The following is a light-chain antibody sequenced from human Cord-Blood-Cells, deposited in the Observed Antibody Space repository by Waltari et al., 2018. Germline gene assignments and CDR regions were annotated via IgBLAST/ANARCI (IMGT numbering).Light chain of an antibody. CDR2: EVS. Sequence: QSALTRPPSASGSPGQSVTISCTGTSSDVGGYNYVSWYQQHPGQAPKLMIYEVSKRPSGLPHRFSGSKSGNTASLTVSGLQSEDEADYYCSSYAGSNNLVFGGGTKLTVL. CDR3: SSYAGSNNLV. V-gene: IGLV2-8*01. CDR1: SSDVGGYNY. J-gene: IGLJ3*02.